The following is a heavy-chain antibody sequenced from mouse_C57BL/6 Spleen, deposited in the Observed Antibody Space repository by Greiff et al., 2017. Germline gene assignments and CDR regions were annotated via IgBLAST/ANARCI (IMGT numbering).Heavy chain of an antibody. D-gene: IGHD2-5*01. J-gene: IGHJ1*03. CDR2: IYPGDGDT. CDR1: GYAFSSSW. V-gene: IGHV1-82*01. CDR3: AGYSNYGYWYFDV. Sequence: QVQLKQSGPELVKPGASVKISCKASGYAFSSSWMNWVKQRPGKGLEWIGRIYPGDGDTNYNGKFKGKATLTADKSSSTAYMQLSSLTSEDSAVYCCAGYSNYGYWYFDVWGTGTTVTVSS.